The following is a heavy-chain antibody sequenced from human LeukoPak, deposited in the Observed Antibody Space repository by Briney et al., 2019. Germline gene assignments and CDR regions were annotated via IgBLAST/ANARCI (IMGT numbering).Heavy chain of an antibody. Sequence: PGGSLRLSCAASGFSFSDYWMSWVRQAPGKGLEWVAVIQNDASTENFADSVKGRFTISRDKSKNTVFLQMNSLRVEDTAVYYCARELSQIVWGGLDYGGQGTLVSVSS. CDR1: GFSFSDYW. V-gene: IGHV3-30*03. J-gene: IGHJ4*02. CDR2: IQNDASTE. D-gene: IGHD2-21*01. CDR3: ARELSQIVWGGLDY.